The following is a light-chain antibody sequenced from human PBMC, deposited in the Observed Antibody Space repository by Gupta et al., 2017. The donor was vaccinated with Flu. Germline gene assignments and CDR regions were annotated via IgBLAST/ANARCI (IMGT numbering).Light chain of an antibody. Sequence: DIQMTHSPSSLSASVGDRVTITCRASQSISSYLNWYQQKPGKAPKLLIYAASSLQSGVPSRFSGSGSGTDFTLTISSLQPEDFATYYCQHSYITPRTFGQGTKVEIK. CDR2: AAS. CDR3: QHSYITPRT. J-gene: IGKJ1*01. V-gene: IGKV1-39*01. CDR1: QSISSY.